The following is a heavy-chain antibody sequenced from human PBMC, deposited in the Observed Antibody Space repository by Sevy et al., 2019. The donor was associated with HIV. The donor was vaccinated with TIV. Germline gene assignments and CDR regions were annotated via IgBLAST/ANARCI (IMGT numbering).Heavy chain of an antibody. CDR2: NSGSGGNS. J-gene: IGHJ4*02. CDR1: GFTLRNYA. Sequence: GGSLRLSCAASGFTLRNYAMSWVRQAPGKGLEWVSGNSGSGGNSYYADSVKGRFTIARDNSKSKQYLQMNNLRAEDTATYYCAKVPDSRSWDAQFFFDSWGQGTLVTVSS. CDR3: AKVPDSRSWDAQFFFDS. D-gene: IGHD6-13*01. V-gene: IGHV3-23*01.